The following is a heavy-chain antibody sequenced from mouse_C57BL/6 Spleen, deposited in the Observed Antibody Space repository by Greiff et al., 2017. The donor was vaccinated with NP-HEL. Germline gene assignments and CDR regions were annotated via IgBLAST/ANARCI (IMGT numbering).Heavy chain of an antibody. V-gene: IGHV1-69*01. CDR2: IDPSDSYT. D-gene: IGHD4-1*01. Sequence: QVQLQQPGAELVMPGASVKLSCKASGYTFTSYWMHWVKQRPGQGLEWIGEIDPSDSYTNYNQKFKGKSTLTVDKSSSTAYMQLSSLTSEDSAVYYCARGGTGDLDYWGQGTTLTVSS. J-gene: IGHJ2*01. CDR1: GYTFTSYW. CDR3: ARGGTGDLDY.